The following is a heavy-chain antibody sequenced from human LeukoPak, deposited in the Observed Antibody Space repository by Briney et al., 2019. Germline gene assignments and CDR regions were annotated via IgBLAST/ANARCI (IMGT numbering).Heavy chain of an antibody. CDR1: GFTFNNYA. V-gene: IGHV3-30*18. CDR2: ILYDGSKK. CDR3: ANFDGDSQAFHI. Sequence: PGGSLRLSCAASGFTFNNYATSWVRQIPGKGLQWAAAILYDGSKKYYAESVKGRFSVYRDNSNYTLYLQMNSLKTEDTALYSCANFDGDSQAFHIWGQGTMVTVSS. J-gene: IGHJ3*02. D-gene: IGHD3-9*01.